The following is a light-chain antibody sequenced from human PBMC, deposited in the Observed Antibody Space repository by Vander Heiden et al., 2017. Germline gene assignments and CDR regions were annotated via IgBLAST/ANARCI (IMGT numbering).Light chain of an antibody. V-gene: IGLV2-8*01. CDR3: SSYAGSKNLV. CDR2: EVS. CDR1: SSDVGGYNY. Sequence: QSALTQPPSAPGSPGQSVTISCTGTSSDVGGYNYVSWYQRHPGKAPKLMVYEVSKRPSGVPDRFSGSKSGNTASLTVSGLQAEDEADYYCSSYAGSKNLVFGGGTKLTVL. J-gene: IGLJ2*01.